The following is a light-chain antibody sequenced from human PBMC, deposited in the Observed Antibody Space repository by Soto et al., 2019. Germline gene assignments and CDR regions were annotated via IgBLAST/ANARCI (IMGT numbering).Light chain of an antibody. CDR3: QQYTHWPRMLS. J-gene: IGKJ4*01. V-gene: IGKV3-15*01. CDR1: PSLTSH. CDR2: DTS. Sequence: EIILPQSPATLYVSQGERATLSCSASPSLTSHLAWYQQRTGQAPRLLIYDTSTMATDIPARFSGRVSGTEFTLTIASLQSEDFAGYYCQQYTHWPRMLSFGGGTRV.